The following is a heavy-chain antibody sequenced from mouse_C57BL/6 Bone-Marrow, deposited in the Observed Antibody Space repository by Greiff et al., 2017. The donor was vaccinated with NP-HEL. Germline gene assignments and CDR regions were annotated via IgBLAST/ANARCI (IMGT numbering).Heavy chain of an antibody. D-gene: IGHD1-1*01. CDR2: IYPGSGST. Sequence: QFHLPPPGAELVKPGASVKMSCKASGYTFTSYWITWVKQRPGQGLEWIGDIYPGSGSTNYNEKFKSKATLTLDTSSSTAYMQISSLTSEDSAVYYSARGIDYGSSYAMDYWGQGTSVTVSS. CDR1: GYTFTSYW. V-gene: IGHV1-55*01. J-gene: IGHJ4*01. CDR3: ARGIDYGSSYAMDY.